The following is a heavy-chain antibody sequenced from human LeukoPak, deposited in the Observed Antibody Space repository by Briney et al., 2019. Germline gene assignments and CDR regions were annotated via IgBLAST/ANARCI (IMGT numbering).Heavy chain of an antibody. J-gene: IGHJ4*02. CDR1: GFTFSSYG. D-gene: IGHD5-12*01. V-gene: IGHV3-33*06. CDR2: IWYDGSNK. Sequence: GGSLRLSCAASGFTFSSYGMHWVRQAPGKGLEWVAVIWYDGSNKYYADSVKGRFTVSRDNSKNTLYLQMNSLRAEDTAVYYCAKSPAEGGATISYFDYWGQGTLVTVSS. CDR3: AKSPAEGGATISYFDY.